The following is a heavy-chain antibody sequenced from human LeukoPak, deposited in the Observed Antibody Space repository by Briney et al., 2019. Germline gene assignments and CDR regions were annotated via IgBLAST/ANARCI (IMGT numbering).Heavy chain of an antibody. CDR3: ARGGQYVLHYDSSGYPPRGH. Sequence: ASVKVSCKASGYTFTSYGISWVRQAPGQGLEWMGWITPSGGTNYPQKFQGRVAITRDTSISTAYMELSRLRSDDTAVYYCARGGQYVLHYDSSGYPPRGHWGQGTLVTVSS. J-gene: IGHJ4*02. D-gene: IGHD3-22*01. CDR1: GYTFTSYG. V-gene: IGHV1-2*02. CDR2: ITPSGGT.